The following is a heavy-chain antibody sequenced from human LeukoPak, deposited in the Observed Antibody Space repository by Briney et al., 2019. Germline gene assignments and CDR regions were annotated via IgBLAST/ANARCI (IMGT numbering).Heavy chain of an antibody. CDR1: GYTFTSYD. V-gene: IGHV1-8*01. J-gene: IGHJ4*02. Sequence: GVSVKVSCKASGYTFTSYDINWVRQATGQGLEWMGWMNPNSGNTGYAQKFQGRVTMTRNTSISTAYMELSSLRSEDTAVYYCARGPHRYCSGGSCVIDYWGQGTLVTVPS. D-gene: IGHD2-15*01. CDR2: MNPNSGNT. CDR3: ARGPHRYCSGGSCVIDY.